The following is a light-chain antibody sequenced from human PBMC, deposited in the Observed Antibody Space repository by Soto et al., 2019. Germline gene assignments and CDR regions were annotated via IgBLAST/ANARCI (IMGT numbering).Light chain of an antibody. V-gene: IGKV1-39*01. J-gene: IGKJ2*01. CDR3: QQRDSTPYT. CDR2: VAS. CDR1: RSISSH. Sequence: IQMTQSPSSLSASVGDRVTITCRASRSISSHLNWYQQKPGTAPKLLIYVASSLQSGVTSRFTGSGSGTDFTLTISSLQPEDFAIYYCQQRDSTPYTFGQGTKLEIK.